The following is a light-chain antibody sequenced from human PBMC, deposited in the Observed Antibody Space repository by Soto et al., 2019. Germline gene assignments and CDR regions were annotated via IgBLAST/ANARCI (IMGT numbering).Light chain of an antibody. CDR1: QSISGRY. J-gene: IGKJ4*01. CDR2: DAS. CDR3: QQYGSSPLT. Sequence: PGEGASLSCRASQSISGRYLAWYQQKPGQAPRLLIYDASSRATGIPDRFSGSGSGTDFILTISRLEPEDFAVYYCQQYGSSPLTFGGGTKVEIK. V-gene: IGKV3-20*01.